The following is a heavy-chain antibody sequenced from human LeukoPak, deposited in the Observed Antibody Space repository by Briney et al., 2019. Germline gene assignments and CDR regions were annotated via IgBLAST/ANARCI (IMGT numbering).Heavy chain of an antibody. CDR2: IYTSGST. J-gene: IGHJ4*02. D-gene: IGHD6-6*01. CDR3: ARDVPARYYYFDY. CDR1: GGSISSGSYY. V-gene: IGHV4-61*02. Sequence: SQTLSLTCTVSGGSISSGSYYWSWIRQPAGKGLEWIGRIYTSGSTNYNPSLKSRVTISVDTSKNQFSLKLSSVTAADTAVYYCARDVPARYYYFDYWGQGTLVTVSS.